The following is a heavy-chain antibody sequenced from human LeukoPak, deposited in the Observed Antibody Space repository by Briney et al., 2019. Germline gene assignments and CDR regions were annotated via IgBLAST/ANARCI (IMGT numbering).Heavy chain of an antibody. CDR3: AKDPSTNYYYDSSGYGY. J-gene: IGHJ4*02. V-gene: IGHV3-23*01. Sequence: PGGSLRLSCAASGFTFSSYAMSWVRQAPGKGLEWVSAISGSGGSTYYADSVKGRFTISRDNSKNTLYLQMNSLRAEDTAVYYCAKDPSTNYYYDSSGYGYWGQGTLVTVSS. CDR2: ISGSGGST. CDR1: GFTFSSYA. D-gene: IGHD3-22*01.